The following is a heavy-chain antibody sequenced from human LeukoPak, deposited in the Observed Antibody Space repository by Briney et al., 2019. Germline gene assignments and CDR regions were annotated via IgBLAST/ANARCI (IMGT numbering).Heavy chain of an antibody. CDR1: GYTFTSYG. Sequence: GASVKVSCKASGYTFTSYGISWVRQAPGQGLEWMGWISAYNGNTNYAQKLQGRVTMTTDTSTSTAYMELRSLRSDDTAVYYCAAPGRYYYGSGSYYYAYWGQGTLVTVSS. CDR3: AAPGRYYYGSGSYYYAY. D-gene: IGHD3-10*01. J-gene: IGHJ4*02. V-gene: IGHV1-18*01. CDR2: ISAYNGNT.